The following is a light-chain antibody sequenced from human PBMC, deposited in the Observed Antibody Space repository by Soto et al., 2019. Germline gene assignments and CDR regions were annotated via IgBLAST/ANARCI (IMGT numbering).Light chain of an antibody. CDR1: SSDIGNSNF. CDR3: CSYAGRSTWV. Sequence: QSVLTQPASVSGSLGQSITISCTGTSSDIGNSNFVSWYQQHPGKVPKLMIYEATKRPSGVSTRFSASKSGNTASLTISGLQAEDEADYYCCSYAGRSTWVFGGGTKVTVL. J-gene: IGLJ3*02. V-gene: IGLV2-23*01. CDR2: EAT.